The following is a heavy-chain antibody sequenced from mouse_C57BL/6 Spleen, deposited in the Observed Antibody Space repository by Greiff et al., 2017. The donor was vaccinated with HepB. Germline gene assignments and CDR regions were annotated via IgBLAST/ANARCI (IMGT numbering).Heavy chain of an antibody. CDR3: ARGDEWFAY. CDR1: GFTFTDYY. V-gene: IGHV7-3*01. CDR2: IRNKANGYTT. Sequence: EVKVVESGGGLVQPGGSLSLSCAASGFTFTDYYMSWVRQPPGKALEWLGFIRNKANGYTTEYSASVKGRFTISRDNSQSILYLQMNALRAEDSATYYCARGDEWFAYWGQGTLVTVSA. D-gene: IGHD3-3*01. J-gene: IGHJ3*01.